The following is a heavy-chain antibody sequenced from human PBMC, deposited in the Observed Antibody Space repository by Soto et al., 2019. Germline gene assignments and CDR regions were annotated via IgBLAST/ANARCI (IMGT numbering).Heavy chain of an antibody. Sequence: ASVKVSCKASGYTFTGYYMHWVRQAPGQGLEWMGWINPNSGGTNYAQKFQGWVTMTRDTSISTAYMELSRLRSDDTAVYYCARARRRDGYSQNWFDPWGQGTLVTVSS. J-gene: IGHJ5*02. D-gene: IGHD2-15*01. V-gene: IGHV1-2*04. CDR2: INPNSGGT. CDR1: GYTFTGYY. CDR3: ARARRRDGYSQNWFDP.